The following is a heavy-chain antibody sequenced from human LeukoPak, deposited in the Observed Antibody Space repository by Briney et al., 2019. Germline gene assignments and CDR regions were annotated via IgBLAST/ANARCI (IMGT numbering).Heavy chain of an antibody. CDR1: GGSISSSSYY. Sequence: PSETLSLTCSVSGGSISSSSYYWGWIRQPPGKGLEWIGGIYYSGSTYYNPSLKSRVTISADTSENQFSLKLSSVTAADTAVYYCAAGGNSLDAFDIWGQGTMVTVSS. CDR3: AAGGNSLDAFDI. V-gene: IGHV4-39*01. J-gene: IGHJ3*02. D-gene: IGHD4-23*01. CDR2: IYYSGST.